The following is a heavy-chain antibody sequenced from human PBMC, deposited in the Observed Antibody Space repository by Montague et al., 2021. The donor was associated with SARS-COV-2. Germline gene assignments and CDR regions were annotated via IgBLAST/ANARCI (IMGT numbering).Heavy chain of an antibody. D-gene: IGHD1-26*01. CDR3: SRESGSFHDGGYFDY. J-gene: IGHJ4*02. V-gene: IGHV3-30*04. CDR1: GFYFSYA. CDR2: ISNDGSNK. Sequence: SLRLSCAASGFYFSYAMHWVRQAPGEGLVWVALISNDGSNKHYADSLKGRFTISRDNSKITLYLQVNSLRAEDTAVSYCSRESGSFHDGGYFDYWGQGSLVTVSS.